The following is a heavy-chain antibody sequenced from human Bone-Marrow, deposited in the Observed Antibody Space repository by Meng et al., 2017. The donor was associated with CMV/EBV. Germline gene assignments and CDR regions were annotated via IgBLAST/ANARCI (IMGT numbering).Heavy chain of an antibody. CDR3: ARDSFNYYDSSGYYYVPNVFDI. J-gene: IGHJ3*02. V-gene: IGHV3-21*01. Sequence: GESLKISCVASGFTFSIYSMNWVRQAPGKGLEWVSSISSSSSYIYYADSVKGRFTISRDNAKNSLYLQMNSLRAEDTAVYYCARDSFNYYDSSGYYYVPNVFDIWGQGTMVTVSS. CDR2: ISSSSSYI. CDR1: GFTFSIYS. D-gene: IGHD3-22*01.